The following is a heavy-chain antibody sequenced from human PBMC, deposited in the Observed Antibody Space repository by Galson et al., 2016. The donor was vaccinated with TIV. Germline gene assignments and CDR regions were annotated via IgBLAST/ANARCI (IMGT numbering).Heavy chain of an antibody. CDR1: GGTFSSST. D-gene: IGHD5-18*01. V-gene: IGHV1-69*06. Sequence: SVKVSCKASGGTFSSSTIGWVRQAPGQGLEWMGDILPIVGAANYAQRFQGRVTLTADKSTNTAYMEVRSLRSDDTAVYYCARGGYNYGPRRLFVDYWGQGTLVTVSS. J-gene: IGHJ4*02. CDR2: ILPIVGAA. CDR3: ARGGYNYGPRRLFVDY.